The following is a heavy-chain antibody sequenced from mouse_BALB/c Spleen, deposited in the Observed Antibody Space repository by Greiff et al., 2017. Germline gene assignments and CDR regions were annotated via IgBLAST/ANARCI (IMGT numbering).Heavy chain of an antibody. D-gene: IGHD1-1*01. Sequence: VMLVESGPGLVAPSQSLSITCTVSGFSLSRYSVHWVRQPPGKGLEWLGMIWGGGSTDYNSALKSRLSISKDNSKSQVFLKMNSLQTDDTAMYYCARNKDPSTVAPFAYWGQGTLVTVSA. CDR2: IWGGGST. CDR3: ARNKDPSTVAPFAY. CDR1: GFSLSRYS. V-gene: IGHV2-6-4*01. J-gene: IGHJ3*01.